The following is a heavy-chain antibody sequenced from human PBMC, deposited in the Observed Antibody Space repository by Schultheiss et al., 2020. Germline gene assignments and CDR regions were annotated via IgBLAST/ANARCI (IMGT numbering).Heavy chain of an antibody. CDR1: GFTFSNYA. V-gene: IGHV3-30*18. D-gene: IGHD2-21*01. J-gene: IGHJ4*01. Sequence: GGSLRLSCAASGFTFSNYAMHWVRQAPGKGLEWVAVISYDGSNEFYADSVKGRFTISRDNSKNTVYLQMNSLRAEDTAVYYCAKHRGGDNYFDYWGQGNLVTVSS. CDR2: ISYDGSNE. CDR3: AKHRGGDNYFDY.